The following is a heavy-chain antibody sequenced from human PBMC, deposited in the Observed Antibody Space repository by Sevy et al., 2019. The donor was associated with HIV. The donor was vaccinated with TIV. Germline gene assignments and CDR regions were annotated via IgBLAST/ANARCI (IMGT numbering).Heavy chain of an antibody. CDR1: GYTFTSYS. D-gene: IGHD2-15*01. CDR3: ARDQVIVVVVAATQVYYGMDV. V-gene: IGHV1-18*04. J-gene: IGHJ6*02. CDR2: ISAYNGNT. Sequence: ASVKVSCKASGYTFTSYSISWVRQAPGQGLEWMGWISAYNGNTNYAQKLQGRVTMTTDTSTSTAYMELRSLRSDDTAVYYCARDQVIVVVVAATQVYYGMDVWGQGTTVTVSS.